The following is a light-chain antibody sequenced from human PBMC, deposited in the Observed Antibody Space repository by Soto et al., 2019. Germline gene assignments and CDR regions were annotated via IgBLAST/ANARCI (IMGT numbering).Light chain of an antibody. CDR1: SSDVGGYNY. V-gene: IGLV2-14*01. Sequence: QSALTQPASVSGSPGQSITISCTGTSSDVGGYNYVSWYQQHPGKAPKLMIYEVSNRPSGVSKRFSGSKSGNTASLTISGLQAEEEADYYCSSYTSSSTLVFGTGTKLTVL. J-gene: IGLJ1*01. CDR3: SSYTSSSTLV. CDR2: EVS.